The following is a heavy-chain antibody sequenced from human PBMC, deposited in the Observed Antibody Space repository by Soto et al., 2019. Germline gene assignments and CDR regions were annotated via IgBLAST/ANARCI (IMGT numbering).Heavy chain of an antibody. Sequence: VASVKVSCKASGGTFSSYAISWVRQAPGQGLEWMGGIIPIFGTANYAQKFQGRVTITADESTSTAYMELSSLRSEDTAVYYCAEGYSSGWHYYYYGMDVWGQGTTVTVSS. CDR3: AEGYSSGWHYYYYGMDV. D-gene: IGHD6-19*01. CDR1: GGTFSSYA. V-gene: IGHV1-69*13. J-gene: IGHJ6*02. CDR2: IIPIFGTA.